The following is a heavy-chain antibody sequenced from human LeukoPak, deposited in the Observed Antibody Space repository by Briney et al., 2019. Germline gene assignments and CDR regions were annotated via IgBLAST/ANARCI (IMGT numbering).Heavy chain of an antibody. Sequence: ASVKVSCKASGYTFTSYGISWVRQAPGQGLEWMGWISAYNGNTNYAQKLQGRVTMTTDTSTSTAYMELRSLRSDDTAVYYCARDRQFSVGATSEDYWGQGTLVTVSS. CDR3: ARDRQFSVGATSEDY. V-gene: IGHV1-18*01. J-gene: IGHJ4*02. D-gene: IGHD1-26*01. CDR2: ISAYNGNT. CDR1: GYTFTSYG.